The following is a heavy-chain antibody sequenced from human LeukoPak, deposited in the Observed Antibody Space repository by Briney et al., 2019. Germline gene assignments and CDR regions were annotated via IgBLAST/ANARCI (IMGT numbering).Heavy chain of an antibody. D-gene: IGHD6-19*01. CDR3: AREVGIAVAGRGYFDY. CDR1: GGSISSSSYY. V-gene: IGHV4-39*07. CDR2: IYYSGST. J-gene: IGHJ4*02. Sequence: SETLSLTCTVSGGSISSSSYYWGWIRQPPGKGLEWIGSIYYSGSTYYNPSLKSRVTISVDTSKNQFSLKLSSVTAADTAVYYCAREVGIAVAGRGYFDYWGQGTLVTVSS.